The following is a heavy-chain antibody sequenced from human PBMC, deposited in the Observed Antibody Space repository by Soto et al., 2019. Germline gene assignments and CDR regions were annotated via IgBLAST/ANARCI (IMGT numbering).Heavy chain of an antibody. D-gene: IGHD6-13*01. CDR3: ARDLAAGDY. V-gene: IGHV1-3*01. Sequence: GASVKVCCKASGYTFTSYAMHCVRQAPGQRLEWMGGINAGNGNTKYSQKCRGRVTLTRDTSTSTVYMELSSLRYEDTDVYYCARDLAAGDYWGQGTLVTVSS. J-gene: IGHJ4*02. CDR1: GYTFTSYA. CDR2: INAGNGNT.